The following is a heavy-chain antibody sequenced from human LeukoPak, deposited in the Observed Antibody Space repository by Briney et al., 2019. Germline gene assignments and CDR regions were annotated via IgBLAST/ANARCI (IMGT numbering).Heavy chain of an antibody. CDR1: GYSISSGYC. CDR3: AREGRYCRGGSCSYMDV. Sequence: SETLSLTCTVSGYSISSGYCWGWIRQPPGKGLEWIGSIYHSGSTYYNSSLKSRVTISVDTSKNQFSLKLSSVTAADTAVYYCAREGRYCRGGSCSYMDVWGKGTTVTVSS. CDR2: IYHSGST. D-gene: IGHD2-15*01. J-gene: IGHJ6*03. V-gene: IGHV4-38-2*02.